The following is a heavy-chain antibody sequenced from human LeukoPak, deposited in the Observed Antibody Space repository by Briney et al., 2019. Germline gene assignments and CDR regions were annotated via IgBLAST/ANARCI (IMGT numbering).Heavy chain of an antibody. D-gene: IGHD3-10*01. CDR1: GFTFRTYG. CDR2: IVYDGRNK. V-gene: IGHV3-30*18. CDR3: AKDWGPEFASRSSYLDS. J-gene: IGHJ4*02. Sequence: PGRSLRLSCAASGFTFRTYGMHWVRQAPGKGLEWVAVIVYDGRNKFYADSVKGRFTISRDNSKNTLYLQMSGLRPEDTAVYFCAKDWGPEFASRSSYLDSWGQGNLVTVSS.